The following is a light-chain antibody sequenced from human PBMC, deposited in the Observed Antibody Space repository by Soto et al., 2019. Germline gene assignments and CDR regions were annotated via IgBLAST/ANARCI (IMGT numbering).Light chain of an antibody. CDR2: AAS. Sequence: IQMTQSPSSVSASVGDRVTITCRASQGISTWVAWYQQKPGRAPKFLIYAASSLQSGVPSRFIGSGSATNFTLTISSLQPEDVATYYCQQANSFPLTFGQGTKVEIK. CDR3: QQANSFPLT. J-gene: IGKJ2*01. V-gene: IGKV1D-12*01. CDR1: QGISTW.